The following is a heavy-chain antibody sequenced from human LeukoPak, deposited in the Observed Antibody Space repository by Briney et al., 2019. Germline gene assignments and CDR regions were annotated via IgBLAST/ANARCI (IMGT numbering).Heavy chain of an antibody. J-gene: IGHJ4*02. CDR2: INPNSGGT. V-gene: IGHV1-2*02. CDR3: PRALKYYDILTPYFPGYYFDY. Sequence: ASVKVSCKASGYTFTCYYMHWVRQAPGQGLEWMGWINPNSGGTNYAQKFQGRGTMTRDTAISTAYMELSRLRSDAPAVYYCPRALKYYDILTPYFPGYYFDYWGQGTLVTVSS. D-gene: IGHD3-9*01. CDR1: GYTFTCYY.